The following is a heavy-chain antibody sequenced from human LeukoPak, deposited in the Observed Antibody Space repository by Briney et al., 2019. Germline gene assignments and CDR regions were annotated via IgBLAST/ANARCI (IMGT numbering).Heavy chain of an antibody. V-gene: IGHV4-34*01. Sequence: SETLSLTCAVYGGSFSGYFWSWVRQSPGKGLEWIGEINHGRNANYNPSLKSRVTISVDTSNKQLSLNMTSVTAADTAVYYCARSPLHSGDYRFDPWGQGTLVTVSS. CDR1: GGSFSGYF. D-gene: IGHD4-17*01. CDR2: INHGRNA. J-gene: IGHJ5*02. CDR3: ARSPLHSGDYRFDP.